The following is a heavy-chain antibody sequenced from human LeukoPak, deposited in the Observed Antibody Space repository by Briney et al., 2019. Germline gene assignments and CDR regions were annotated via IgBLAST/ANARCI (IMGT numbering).Heavy chain of an antibody. J-gene: IGHJ4*02. CDR3: AREEGGFDY. V-gene: IGHV4-30-4*01. D-gene: IGHD2-15*01. CDR1: GGSISNYY. Sequence: SETLSLTCTVSGGSISNYYWSWIRQPPGKGLEWIGYIYYSGSTYYNPSLKSRVTISVDTSKNQFSLKLSSVTAADTAVYYCAREEGGFDYWGQGTLVTVSS. CDR2: IYYSGST.